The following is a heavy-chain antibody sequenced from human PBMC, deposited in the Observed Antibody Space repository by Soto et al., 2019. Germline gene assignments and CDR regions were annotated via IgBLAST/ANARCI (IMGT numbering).Heavy chain of an antibody. J-gene: IGHJ3*02. CDR2: VYYSGST. V-gene: IGHV4-39*01. CDR1: GRPMSSSSDY. Sequence: PADTLSRTCTVAGRPMSSSSDYGGWIRQPPGKGLEWIGSVYYSGSTHYNPSLKSRVTISVATSKNQFSLKLSSVTAADTAVYYCAKGGSGSYSTDFDTWAQGTMLPVSS. D-gene: IGHD3-10*01. CDR3: AKGGSGSYSTDFDT.